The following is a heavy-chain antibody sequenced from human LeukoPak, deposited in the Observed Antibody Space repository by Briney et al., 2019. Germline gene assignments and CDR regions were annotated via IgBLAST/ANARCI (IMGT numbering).Heavy chain of an antibody. CDR3: GRDLGNTGMDV. Sequence: GGSLRLSCAASGFTFSSYGMHWVRQAPGKGLEWVSSISSSSTYIYYADSVKGRFTISRDNAKNSLYLQMNSLTAEDTAVYYCGRDLGNTGMDVWGKGTTVIVSS. J-gene: IGHJ6*03. D-gene: IGHD3-16*01. CDR1: GFTFSSYG. V-gene: IGHV3-21*01. CDR2: ISSSSTYI.